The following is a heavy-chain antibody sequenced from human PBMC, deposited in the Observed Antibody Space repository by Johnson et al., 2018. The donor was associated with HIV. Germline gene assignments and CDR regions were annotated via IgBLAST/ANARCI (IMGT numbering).Heavy chain of an antibody. CDR1: GFTFSSYG. J-gene: IGHJ3*02. CDR2: ISYDGSNK. Sequence: QVQLVESGGDVVQPGRSLRLSCAASGFTFSSYGMHWVRQAPGKGLDWVADISYDGSNKYYADSLMGRFTISRDNSKNTLYLQMNSLRAEDTAVYYCAREKIRAFDIWGQGTMVTVSS. CDR3: AREKIRAFDI. V-gene: IGHV3-30*03.